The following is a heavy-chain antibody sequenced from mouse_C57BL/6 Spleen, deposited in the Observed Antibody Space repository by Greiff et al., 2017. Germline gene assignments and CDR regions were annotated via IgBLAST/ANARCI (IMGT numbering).Heavy chain of an antibody. V-gene: IGHV1-85*01. D-gene: IGHD3-2*02. CDR1: GYNFTSYD. CDR2: IYPRDGST. J-gene: IGHJ2*01. Sequence: VKLMESGPELVKPGASVKLSCKASGYNFTSYDINWVKQRPGQGLEWIGWIYPRDGSTKYNEKFKGKATLTVDTSSSTAYMELHSLTSEDSAVYFCAREWAAQSLDYWGQGTTLTVSS. CDR3: AREWAAQSLDY.